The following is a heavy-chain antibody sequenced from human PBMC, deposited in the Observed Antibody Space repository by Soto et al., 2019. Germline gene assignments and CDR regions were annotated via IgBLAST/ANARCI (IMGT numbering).Heavy chain of an antibody. V-gene: IGHV3-30*18. D-gene: IGHD1-26*01. CDR2: ISYDGSNK. CDR1: GFTFSSYG. J-gene: IGHJ4*02. CDR3: AKARVRIVGANSFDY. Sequence: PGGSLRLSCAASGFTFSSYGMHWVRQAPGKGLEWVAVISYDGSNKYYADSVKGRFTISRDNSKNTLYLQMNSLRAEDTAVYYCAKARVRIVGANSFDYWGQGTPVTVSS.